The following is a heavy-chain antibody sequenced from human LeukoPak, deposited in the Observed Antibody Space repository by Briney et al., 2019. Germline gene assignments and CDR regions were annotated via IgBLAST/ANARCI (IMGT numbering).Heavy chain of an antibody. CDR1: GGSFSGYY. Sequence: SETLSLTCAVYGGSFSGYYWSWIRQPPGKGLEWIGSIYYSGSTYYNPSLKSRVTISVDTSKNQFSLKLSSVTAADTAVYYCARHRPGPGDTAMVSFDYWGQGTLVTVSS. CDR3: ARHRPGPGDTAMVSFDY. D-gene: IGHD5-18*01. CDR2: IYYSGST. V-gene: IGHV4-34*01. J-gene: IGHJ4*02.